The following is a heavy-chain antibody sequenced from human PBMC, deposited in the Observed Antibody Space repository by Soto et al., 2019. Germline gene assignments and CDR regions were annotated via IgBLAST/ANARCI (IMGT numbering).Heavy chain of an antibody. CDR3: GGGRAVAWPNRGGAFCI. CDR2: INAGNGNT. CDR1: GYTFTSYA. J-gene: IGHJ3*02. D-gene: IGHD6-19*01. V-gene: IGHV1-3*01. Sequence: QVPLVQSGAEVKKPGASVKVSCKASGYTFTSYAMHWVRQAPGQRLEWMGWINAGNGNTKYSQKFQGRVTITRDPSRGTGQKEARRPGSEDTAVEYRGGGRAVAWPNRGGAFCIWGQGTMVTVSS.